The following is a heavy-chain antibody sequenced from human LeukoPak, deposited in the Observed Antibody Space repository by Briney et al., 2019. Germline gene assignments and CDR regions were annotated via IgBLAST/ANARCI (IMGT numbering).Heavy chain of an antibody. D-gene: IGHD2-21*02. CDR2: INHSGST. V-gene: IGHV4-34*01. CDR3: ARAGGSDVLDY. CDR1: GGSFSGYY. J-gene: IGHJ4*02. Sequence: SETLSLTCAVYGGSFSGYYWSWIRQPPGKGLEWIGEINHSGSTNYNPSLKSRVTISVDTSKNQFSLKLSSVTAADTAVYYCARAGGSDVLDYWGQGTLVTVSS.